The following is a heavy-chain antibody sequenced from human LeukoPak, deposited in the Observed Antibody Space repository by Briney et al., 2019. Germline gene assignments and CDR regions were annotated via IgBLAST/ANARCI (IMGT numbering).Heavy chain of an antibody. D-gene: IGHD6-19*01. Sequence: GASVKVSCKASGGTFSSYAISWVRQAPGQGLEWMGRIIPILGIANYAQKFQGRVTITADKSTSTAYMELSSLRSEDTAVYYCARGRHPRYSSGRVPLYYYYGMDVWGQGTTVTVSS. J-gene: IGHJ6*02. CDR1: GGTFSSYA. V-gene: IGHV1-69*04. CDR3: ARGRHPRYSSGRVPLYYYYGMDV. CDR2: IIPILGIA.